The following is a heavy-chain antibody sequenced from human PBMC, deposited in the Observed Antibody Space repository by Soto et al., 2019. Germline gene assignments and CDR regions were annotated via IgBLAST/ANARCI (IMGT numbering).Heavy chain of an antibody. D-gene: IGHD1-26*01. CDR3: ARVRSGTYNAFDL. J-gene: IGHJ3*01. CDR1: GFTFSTFY. V-gene: IGHV3-11*06. CDR2: LSSESTFI. Sequence: ESGGGLVRPGGSLRLSCAASGFTFSTFYMNWVRQAPGKGLEWVSFLSSESTFISYADSVKGRSTISRDNSKKSLFLQMDSLRVEDTAVYYCARVRSGTYNAFDLWGQGTVVTVSS.